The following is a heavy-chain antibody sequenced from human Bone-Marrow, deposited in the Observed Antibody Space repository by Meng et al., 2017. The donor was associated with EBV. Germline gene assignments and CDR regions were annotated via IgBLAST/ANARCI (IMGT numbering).Heavy chain of an antibody. V-gene: IGHV4-38-2*02. D-gene: IGHD6-13*01. CDR3: ARIAGSSSQYFDY. CDR2: IYHSGST. Sequence: QLQLRESGPGQVKPSETLSLTCTVSGDSISSFYYWGWIRQPPGRGLEWIGEIYHSGSTNYNPSLKSRVTISVDKSKNQFSLKLSSVTAADTAVYYCARIAGSSSQYFDYWGQGTLVTVSS. CDR1: GDSISSFYY. J-gene: IGHJ4*02.